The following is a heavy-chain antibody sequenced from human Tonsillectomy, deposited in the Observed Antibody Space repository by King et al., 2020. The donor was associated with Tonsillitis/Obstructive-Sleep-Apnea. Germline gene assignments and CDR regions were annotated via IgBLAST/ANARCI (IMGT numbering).Heavy chain of an antibody. D-gene: IGHD3/OR15-3a*01. Sequence: QLVQSGAEVKKPGASVKVSCKAAGDRLTSYGINWVRQAPGQGLEWVGWISAYNGKTNYAQKLQGRVTMSTDTSTSTAYMELRSLRSDDTAVYYCARDEKIFGLVTPYSYPMDVWGQGTTVTVSS. CDR3: ARDEKIFGLVTPYSYPMDV. J-gene: IGHJ6*02. CDR1: GDRLTSYG. CDR2: ISAYNGKT. V-gene: IGHV1-18*01.